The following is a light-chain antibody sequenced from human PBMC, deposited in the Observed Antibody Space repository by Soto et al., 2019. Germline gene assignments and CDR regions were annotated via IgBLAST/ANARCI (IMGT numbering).Light chain of an antibody. V-gene: IGKV1-8*01. J-gene: IGKJ1*01. CDR2: AAS. CDR3: QQYYSYPRT. CDR1: QDITSY. Sequence: AIRMTQSPSSLSASTGDRVTITCRASQDITSYLAWYQQKPGKAPKLLIYAASTLQSGVPSRFSGSGSGTDFTLTISCLQSEDFATYYCQQYYSYPRTFGQGTNVEIK.